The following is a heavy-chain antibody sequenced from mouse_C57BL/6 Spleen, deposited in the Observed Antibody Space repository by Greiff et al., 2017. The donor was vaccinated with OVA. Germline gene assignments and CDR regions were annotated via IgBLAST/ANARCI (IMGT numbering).Heavy chain of an antibody. J-gene: IGHJ2*01. V-gene: IGHV1-82*01. CDR3: ARSTVVENYFDY. CDR1: GYAFSSSW. Sequence: QVQLQQSGPELVKPGASVKISCKASGYAFSSSWMNWVKQRPGKGLEWIGRLYPGDGDTNYNGKFKGKATLTADKSSSTAYMQLSSLTSEDSAVYFCARSTVVENYFDYWGQGTTLTVSS. CDR2: LYPGDGDT. D-gene: IGHD1-1*01.